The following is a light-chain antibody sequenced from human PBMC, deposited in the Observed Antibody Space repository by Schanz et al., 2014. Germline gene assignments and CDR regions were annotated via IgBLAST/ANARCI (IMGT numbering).Light chain of an antibody. Sequence: EVVMTQSPGTLSLSPGERATLSCRASQSVSSDYLAWYQQKPGQAPRLLIYGASSRATGIPDRFTGSGSGADFTLTISRLEPEDFAVYYCQQYGNSVRTFGQGTKLEIK. J-gene: IGKJ2*01. CDR2: GAS. CDR1: QSVSSDY. CDR3: QQYGNSVRT. V-gene: IGKV3-20*01.